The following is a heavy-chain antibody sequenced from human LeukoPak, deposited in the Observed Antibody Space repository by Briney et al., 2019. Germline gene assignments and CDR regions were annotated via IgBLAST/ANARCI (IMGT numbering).Heavy chain of an antibody. CDR3: ARAEKHRPTAALKS. D-gene: IGHD6-13*01. J-gene: IGHJ5*02. CDR2: MYLSGTD. CDR1: GGSISSVNL. Sequence: SGTLSLTCAVSGGSISSVNLWSWVRQPPGKGLEWVGEMYLSGTDTYNPSLRGRVTISLDRSKNQLSLRLRSVTAADTAVYYCARAEKHRPTAALKSWGQGTLVTVSS. V-gene: IGHV4-4*02.